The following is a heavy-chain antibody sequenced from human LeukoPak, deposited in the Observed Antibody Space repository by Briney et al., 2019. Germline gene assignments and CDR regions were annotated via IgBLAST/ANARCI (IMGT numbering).Heavy chain of an antibody. CDR3: ARRKRGSGGPFDY. D-gene: IGHD6-19*01. Sequence: SETLSLTCTVSGGSISDYCWTWIRQSPGTGLEWIGYMDYSGSTAYNPSLKSRVTISIDTSKKQFSLELGSVTAADTAIYFCARRKRGSGGPFDYWGQGTLVTVSS. J-gene: IGHJ4*02. CDR1: GGSISDYC. CDR2: MDYSGST. V-gene: IGHV4-59*08.